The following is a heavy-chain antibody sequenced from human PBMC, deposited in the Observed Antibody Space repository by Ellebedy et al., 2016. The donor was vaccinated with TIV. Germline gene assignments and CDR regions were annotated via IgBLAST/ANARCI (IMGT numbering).Heavy chain of an antibody. V-gene: IGHV4-34*01. J-gene: IGHJ4*02. Sequence: SETLSLTXAVYGGSFSGYYWTWIRQPPGKGLEWIGEINHSGSTNYNPSLKSRVTISVDTSKNQFSLKLSSVTAADTAVYYCARGRTPMVSKPSYFDSWGQGTLVTVSS. CDR3: ARGRTPMVSKPSYFDS. D-gene: IGHD3-10*01. CDR2: INHSGST. CDR1: GGSFSGYY.